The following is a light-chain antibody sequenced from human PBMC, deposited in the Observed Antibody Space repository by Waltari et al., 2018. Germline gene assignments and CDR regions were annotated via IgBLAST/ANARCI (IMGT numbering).Light chain of an antibody. CDR2: GAS. CDR1: QSVSSNY. V-gene: IGKV3-20*01. J-gene: IGKJ4*01. Sequence: EIVLTQSPGTLSLSPGERATLSCRASQSVSSNYFAWYQQKPGQAPRLLINGASSRATGIPDRFSGSGSGTDFTLTISRLEPEDSAMYYCQQYGNSPLTFGGGTKVEIK. CDR3: QQYGNSPLT.